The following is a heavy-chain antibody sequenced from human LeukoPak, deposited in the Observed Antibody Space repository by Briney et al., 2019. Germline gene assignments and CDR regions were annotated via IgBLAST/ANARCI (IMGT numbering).Heavy chain of an antibody. V-gene: IGHV4-59*01. CDR2: IYYGGST. J-gene: IGHJ5*02. D-gene: IGHD3-22*01. Sequence: SETLSLTCTVSGGSISSYYWSWIRQPPGKGLEWIGYIYYGGSTNYNPSLKSRVTISVDTSKNQFSLKLSSVTAADTAVYYCARYYDSSGYYPNWFDPWGQGTLVTVSS. CDR1: GGSISSYY. CDR3: ARYYDSSGYYPNWFDP.